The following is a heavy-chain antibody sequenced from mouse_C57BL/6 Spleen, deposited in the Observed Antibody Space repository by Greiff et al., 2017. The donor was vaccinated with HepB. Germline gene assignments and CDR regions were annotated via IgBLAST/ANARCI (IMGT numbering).Heavy chain of an antibody. Sequence: QVQLQQPGAELVMPGASVKLSCKASGYTFTSYWMHWVKQRPGQGLEWIGEIDPSDSYTNYNQKFKGKSTLTVDKSSSTAYMHLSSLTSEDSAVYYCARLKDPNWDFDYWGQGTTLTVSS. CDR1: GYTFTSYW. V-gene: IGHV1-69*01. CDR2: IDPSDSYT. J-gene: IGHJ2*01. D-gene: IGHD4-1*01. CDR3: ARLKDPNWDFDY.